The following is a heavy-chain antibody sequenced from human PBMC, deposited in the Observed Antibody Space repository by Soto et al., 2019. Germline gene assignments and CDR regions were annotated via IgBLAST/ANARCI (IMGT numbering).Heavy chain of an antibody. D-gene: IGHD2-2*01. V-gene: IGHV1-69*13. CDR2: FIPIPGTA. Sequence: SVKVSCKASGGTFGSYAISWVRQAPGQGLEWMGVFIPIPGTANYAQKFQGRVTIAADESTSTAYMELSSLRSEDTAVYYFARSQGSSTSLEIYYYYYYGMDVWGQGTTVTVSS. CDR3: ARSQGSSTSLEIYYYYYYGMDV. CDR1: GGTFGSYA. J-gene: IGHJ6*02.